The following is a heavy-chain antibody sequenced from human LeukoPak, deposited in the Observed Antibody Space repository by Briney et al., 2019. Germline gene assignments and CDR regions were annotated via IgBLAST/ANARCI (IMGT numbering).Heavy chain of an antibody. D-gene: IGHD6-19*01. CDR3: TCGSSSSGWYDPYYFDY. J-gene: IGHJ4*02. CDR1: GFTFGDYA. CDR2: IRSKAYGGTK. V-gene: IGHV3-49*03. Sequence: GRSLRLSCTASGFTFGDYAMSWFRQAPGKGLEWVGFIRSKAYGGTKEYAASVKGRFTISRDDSKSIADLQMNSLKTEDTAVCYCTCGSSSSGWYDPYYFDYWGQGTLVTVSS.